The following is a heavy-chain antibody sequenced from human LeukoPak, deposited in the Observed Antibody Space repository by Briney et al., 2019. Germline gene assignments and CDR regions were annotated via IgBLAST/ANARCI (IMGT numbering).Heavy chain of an antibody. J-gene: IGHJ6*02. CDR1: GGSISSGDYY. CDR2: LYYSGST. CDR3: ASSSRDYYGSGSYYGPNRYYYGMDV. V-gene: IGHV4-30-4*01. Sequence: PSETLSLTCTVSGGSISSGDYYWSWIRQPPGKGLEWIGYLYYSGSTYYNPSLKSRVTISVDTSKNQFSLKLSSVTAADTAVYYCASSSRDYYGSGSYYGPNRYYYGMDVWGQGTTVTVSS. D-gene: IGHD3-10*01.